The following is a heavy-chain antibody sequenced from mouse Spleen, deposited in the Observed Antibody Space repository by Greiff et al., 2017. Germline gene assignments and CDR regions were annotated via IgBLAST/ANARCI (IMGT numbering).Heavy chain of an antibody. CDR1: GFTFSDYY. CDR3: ARQYDYDRIYAMDY. V-gene: IGHV5-12*01. J-gene: IGHJ4*01. Sequence: EVKLMESGGGLVQPGGSLKLSCAASGFTFSDYYMYWVRQTPEKRLEWVAYISNGGGSTYYPDTVKGRFTISRDNAKNTLYLQMSRLKSEDTAMYYCARQYDYDRIYAMDYWGQGTSVTVSS. CDR2: ISNGGGST. D-gene: IGHD2-4*01.